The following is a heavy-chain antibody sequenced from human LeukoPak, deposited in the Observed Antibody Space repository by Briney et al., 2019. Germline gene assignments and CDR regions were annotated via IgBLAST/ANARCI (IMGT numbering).Heavy chain of an antibody. CDR1: GFTFSSYS. D-gene: IGHD6-19*01. CDR2: ISSSSSTI. CDR3: TSTSSGGYKDY. J-gene: IGHJ4*02. Sequence: GGSLRLSCAASGFTFSSYSMNWVRQAPGKGLEWVSYISSSSSTIYYADSVKGRFTISRDNAKNSLYLQMNSLKTEDTAVYYCTSTSSGGYKDYWGQGTLVTVSS. V-gene: IGHV3-48*04.